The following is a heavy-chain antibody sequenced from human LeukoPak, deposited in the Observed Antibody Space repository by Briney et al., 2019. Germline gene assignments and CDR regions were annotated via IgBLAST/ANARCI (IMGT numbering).Heavy chain of an antibody. J-gene: IGHJ5*02. Sequence: SETLSLTCTVSGGSISSSDYYWGWIRQPPGKGLEWIVSIYYGGSTYYNPSLKSRVTISADTSMNQFSLKLSFVTTADTAVYYCARALGYCSGGSCTRGYNWFDPWGQGTLVTVP. CDR2: IYYGGST. CDR3: ARALGYCSGGSCTRGYNWFDP. D-gene: IGHD2-15*01. CDR1: GGSISSSDYY. V-gene: IGHV4-39*01.